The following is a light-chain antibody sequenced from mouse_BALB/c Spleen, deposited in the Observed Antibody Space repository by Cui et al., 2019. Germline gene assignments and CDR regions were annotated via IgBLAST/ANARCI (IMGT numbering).Light chain of an antibody. CDR1: ASVSY. J-gene: IGKJ4*01. V-gene: IGKV4-63*01. Sequence: ENVLTQSTAIMSASPGEKVTMTCSARASVSYMHWYQQKSSTSPKLWIYDTSKLASGVPGRFSGSGSGNSYSLTIGSIEAEDVATYYCFQGSGYPLTFGSGTKLEIK. CDR2: DTS. CDR3: FQGSGYPLT.